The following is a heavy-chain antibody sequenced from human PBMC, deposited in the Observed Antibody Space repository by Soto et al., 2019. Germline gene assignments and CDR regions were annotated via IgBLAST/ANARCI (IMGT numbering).Heavy chain of an antibody. J-gene: IGHJ6*02. V-gene: IGHV1-2*02. D-gene: IGHD3-10*01. CDR1: GYTFTAYY. Sequence: QVQLVQSGAEVKEPGDSVRVSCEASGYTFTAYYIHWVRQAPGQGLEWMGWINPKFGDTTYAQDFQGRVSMTRDMSISTVYMELSRLPSDDTAIYYCARNIDYYYGPGSGNGHGFWGQGTTVTVFS. CDR2: INPKFGDT. CDR3: ARNIDYYYGPGSGNGHGF.